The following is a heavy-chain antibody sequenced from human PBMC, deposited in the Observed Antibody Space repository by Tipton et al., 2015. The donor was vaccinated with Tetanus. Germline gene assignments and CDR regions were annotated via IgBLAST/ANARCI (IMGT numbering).Heavy chain of an antibody. D-gene: IGHD3-10*01. J-gene: IGHJ4*02. Sequence: PSLTCSVSGASLRSGDYNWSWIRQPPGKGLEWLAYISDSGLTNSNYFLKSRITISRDTSRNQFSLKLTSVTAVDTAVYYCTRANHEFPKKGPFDSWGQGTLVIVS. CDR2: ISDSGLT. CDR3: TRANHEFPKKGPFDS. CDR1: GASLRSGDYN. V-gene: IGHV4-61*08.